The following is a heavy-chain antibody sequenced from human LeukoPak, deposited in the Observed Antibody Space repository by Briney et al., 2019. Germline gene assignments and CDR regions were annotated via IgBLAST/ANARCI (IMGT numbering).Heavy chain of an antibody. CDR1: GFTFSSYG. CDR2: IWYDGSNK. CDR3: AKDLGDSSSSSFDY. Sequence: GGSLRLSCAASGFTFSSYGMHWVRQAPGKGLEWVAVIWYDGSNKYYADSVKGRFTISRDNSKNTLYLQMNSLRAEDTAVFYCAKDLGDSSSSSFDYWGQGTLVTVSS. J-gene: IGHJ4*02. D-gene: IGHD6-6*01. V-gene: IGHV3-33*06.